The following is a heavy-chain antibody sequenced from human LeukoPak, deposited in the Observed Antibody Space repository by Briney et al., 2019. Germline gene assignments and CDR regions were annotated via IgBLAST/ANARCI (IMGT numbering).Heavy chain of an antibody. J-gene: IGHJ4*02. CDR1: GFTFSSCG. V-gene: IGHV3-33*01. D-gene: IGHD3-10*01. CDR3: ARDSVRGNFDY. Sequence: GGSLRLSCAASGFTFSSCGMHWVRQAPGKGLEWVAVIWYDGSNKYYADSVKGRFTISRDNSKNTLYLQMSSLRAEDTAVYYCARDSVRGNFDYWGQGTLVTVSS. CDR2: IWYDGSNK.